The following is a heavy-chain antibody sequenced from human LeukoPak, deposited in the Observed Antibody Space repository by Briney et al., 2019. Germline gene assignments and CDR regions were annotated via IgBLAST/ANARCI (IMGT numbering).Heavy chain of an antibody. Sequence: GGSLRLSCAASGFTFNDYYMSWIRQAPGKGLEWVSYISSSASAIYYADSVKGRFTISRDNAKNSLYLQMNSLRAEDTAVYYCARDYNWNDVSRSGAYFDYWGQGTLVTVSS. CDR1: GFTFNDYY. V-gene: IGHV3-11*04. CDR2: ISSSASAI. D-gene: IGHD1-1*01. J-gene: IGHJ4*02. CDR3: ARDYNWNDVSRSGAYFDY.